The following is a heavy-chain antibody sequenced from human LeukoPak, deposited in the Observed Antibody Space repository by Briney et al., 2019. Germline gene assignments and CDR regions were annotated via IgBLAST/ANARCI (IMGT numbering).Heavy chain of an antibody. CDR1: GYSFTSYW. J-gene: IGHJ3*02. V-gene: IGHV5-51*01. CDR2: IYPGDSDT. Sequence: GESLKISCKGSGYSFTSYWIGWVRRMPGRGLEWMGIIYPGDSDTRYSPSFQGQVTISADKSISTAYLQWSSLKASDTAMYYCARRLLKMATIAAFDIWGQGTMVTVSS. D-gene: IGHD5-24*01. CDR3: ARRLLKMATIAAFDI.